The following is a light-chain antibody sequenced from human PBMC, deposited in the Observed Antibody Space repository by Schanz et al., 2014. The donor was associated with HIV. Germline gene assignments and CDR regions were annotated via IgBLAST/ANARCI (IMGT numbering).Light chain of an antibody. Sequence: QSALTQPPSASGSPGQSVTISCTGTSSDVGGYKFVSWYQQHPGKAPKLLIYDASKRPSGVPDRFSGSKSGTSASLAITGLQAEDEADYYCQSFDRGMRGLIFGGGTKLTVL. CDR2: DAS. J-gene: IGLJ2*01. V-gene: IGLV2-8*01. CDR1: SSDVGGYKF. CDR3: QSFDRGMRGLI.